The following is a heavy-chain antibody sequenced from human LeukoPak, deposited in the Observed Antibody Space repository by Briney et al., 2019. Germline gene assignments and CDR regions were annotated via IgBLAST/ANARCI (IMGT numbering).Heavy chain of an antibody. Sequence: SQTLSLTCTVSGGSISSGSYYWSWIRQPAGKGLEWIGRIYTSGSTYYNPSLKSRVTISVDTSKNQFSLKLSSVTAADTAVYYCAREEIAAGHYDYWGQGTLVTVSS. CDR3: AREEIAAGHYDY. J-gene: IGHJ4*02. V-gene: IGHV4-61*02. D-gene: IGHD6-13*01. CDR2: IYTSGST. CDR1: GGSISSGSYY.